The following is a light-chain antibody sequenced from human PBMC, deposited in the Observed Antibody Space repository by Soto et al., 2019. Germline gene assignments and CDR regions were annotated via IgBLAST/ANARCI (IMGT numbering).Light chain of an antibody. CDR1: ETISSW. J-gene: IGKJ1*01. CDR3: QQYNSFLSVA. V-gene: IGKV1-5*01. CDR2: DAS. Sequence: DIQMTQSPSTLSASVGDRVTITCRARETISSWLAWYQQKEGKAPKLLMYDASTLESGVPPRFSGSRSGTEFTLTISSLQPDDCGTYYCQQYNSFLSVAFGQGTRVEIK.